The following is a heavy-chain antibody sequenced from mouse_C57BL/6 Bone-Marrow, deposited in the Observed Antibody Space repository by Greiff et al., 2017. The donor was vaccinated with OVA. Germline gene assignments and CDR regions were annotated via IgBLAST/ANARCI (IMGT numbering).Heavy chain of an antibody. CDR1: GYTFTSYW. Sequence: VQLQQPGAELVKPGASVKLSCKASGYTFTSYWMQWVKQRPGQGLEWIGEIDPSDSYTNYNQKFKGKATLTVDTSSSTAYMQLSSLTSEDSAVYYCARKELGRGPYYFDYWGQGTTRTVSS. J-gene: IGHJ2*01. D-gene: IGHD4-1*01. CDR3: ARKELGRGPYYFDY. CDR2: IDPSDSYT. V-gene: IGHV1-50*01.